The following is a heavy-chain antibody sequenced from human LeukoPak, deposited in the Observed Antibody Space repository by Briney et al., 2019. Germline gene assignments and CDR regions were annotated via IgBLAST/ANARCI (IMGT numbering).Heavy chain of an antibody. Sequence: GGSLRLSCAASGFTVSSNYMSWVRQAPGKGLEWVSGISGSGGSTYYADSVKGRFTISRDNSKNTLYLQMNSLRADDTAVYYCAKGGQYCTSTRCSKYFQHWGQGTLSTVSS. CDR2: ISGSGGST. J-gene: IGHJ1*01. D-gene: IGHD2-2*01. V-gene: IGHV3-23*01. CDR3: AKGGQYCTSTRCSKYFQH. CDR1: GFTVSSNY.